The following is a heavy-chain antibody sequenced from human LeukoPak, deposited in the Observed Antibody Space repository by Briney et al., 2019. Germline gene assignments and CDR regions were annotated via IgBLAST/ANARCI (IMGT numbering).Heavy chain of an antibody. CDR3: ASDHSSSWYYYYYMDV. CDR1: GYTFTSYG. D-gene: IGHD6-13*01. Sequence: ASVKVSCKASGYTFTSYGISWVRQAPGQGLEWMGWISAYNGNTNYAQKLQGRVTMTTDTSTSTAYMELRSLRSDDTAVYYCASDHSSSWYYYYYMDVWGKGTTVTVSS. V-gene: IGHV1-18*01. J-gene: IGHJ6*03. CDR2: ISAYNGNT.